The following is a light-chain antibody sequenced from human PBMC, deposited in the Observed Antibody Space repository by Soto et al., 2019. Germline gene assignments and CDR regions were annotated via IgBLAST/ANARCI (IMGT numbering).Light chain of an antibody. J-gene: IGLJ1*01. CDR3: SSYTGSSTPYV. CDR2: DVS. Sequence: QSVLTQPASVSGSPGQSITISCTGTSSDIGSYNYVSWYQQHPGKAHKLMIYDVSNRPSGVSNRFSGSKSGNTASLTISGLQAEDEADYYCSSYTGSSTPYVFGAGTKVTVL. CDR1: SSDIGSYNY. V-gene: IGLV2-14*01.